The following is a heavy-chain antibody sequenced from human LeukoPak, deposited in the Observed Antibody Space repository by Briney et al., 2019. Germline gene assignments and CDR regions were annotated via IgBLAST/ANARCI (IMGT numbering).Heavy chain of an antibody. D-gene: IGHD3-3*01. CDR1: GYTFTSYG. J-gene: IGHJ3*02. Sequence: ASVKVSCKASGYTFTSYGISWVRQAPGQGLEWMGWISAYNGNTNYAQKLQGRVTMTTDTSTSTAYMELRSLRSDDTAVYYCVRTHTIFGVVIESDAFDIWGQGTMVTVSS. CDR3: VRTHTIFGVVIESDAFDI. V-gene: IGHV1-18*01. CDR2: ISAYNGNT.